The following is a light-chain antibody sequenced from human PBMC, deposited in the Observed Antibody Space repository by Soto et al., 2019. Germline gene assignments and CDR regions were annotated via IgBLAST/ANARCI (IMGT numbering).Light chain of an antibody. CDR3: HQYYKWPLT. CDR2: GAT. Sequence: ERVMTQSPATLSVSPGERATLSCRASQSVSSNLAWYQQKPGQAPRLLIHGATTRATGIPARFSGSGSGTEFTLTISSLQSEDFAVYYCHQYYKWPLTFGGGTKVDIK. V-gene: IGKV3-15*01. J-gene: IGKJ4*01. CDR1: QSVSSN.